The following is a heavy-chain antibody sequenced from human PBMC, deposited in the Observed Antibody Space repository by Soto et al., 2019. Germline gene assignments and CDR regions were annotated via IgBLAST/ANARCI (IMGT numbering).Heavy chain of an antibody. V-gene: IGHV4-61*03. J-gene: IGHJ6*01. CDR1: VVSVSSFSYY. CDR2: IHHSGAT. D-gene: IGHD3-10*02. CDR3: ARDHDMFDSPHRSTQFSHGMEV. Sequence: SETLSLTCSFSVVSVSSFSYYCSWIRQPPGRRPEWIGYIHHSGATRYNPSLNDRVSISLDTSKNHLALKLNSVTAADTAVYYCARDHDMFDSPHRSTQFSHGMEVWGQETTVTVSS.